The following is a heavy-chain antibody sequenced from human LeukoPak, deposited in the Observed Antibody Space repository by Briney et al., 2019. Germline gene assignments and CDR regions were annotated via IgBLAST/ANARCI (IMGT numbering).Heavy chain of an antibody. D-gene: IGHD1-26*01. CDR1: GFTFSSYS. V-gene: IGHV3-21*01. J-gene: IGHJ4*02. CDR3: ARAGSGSYYGDIDY. CDR2: IGSSSSYI. Sequence: GGSLRLSCAASGFTFSSYSMNWVRQAPGKGLEWVSSIGSSSSYIYYADSVKGRFTISRDNAKNSLYLQMNSLRAEDTAVYYCARAGSGSYYGDIDYWGQGTLVTVSS.